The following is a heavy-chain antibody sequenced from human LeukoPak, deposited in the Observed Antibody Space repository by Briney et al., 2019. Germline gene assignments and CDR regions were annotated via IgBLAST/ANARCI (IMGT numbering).Heavy chain of an antibody. J-gene: IGHJ4*02. V-gene: IGHV3-48*02. CDR3: AKFLFYGDYAEY. CDR2: ISSSSSTI. D-gene: IGHD4-17*01. Sequence: PGGSLRLSCAASGYTFSSYSMNWVRQAPRKGLEWVSHISSSSSTIYYADSVRGLFTISSDNAKNSLYLQKNRLRDEATAAHSGAKFLFYGDYAEYWGQGTLVTVSS. CDR1: GYTFSSYS.